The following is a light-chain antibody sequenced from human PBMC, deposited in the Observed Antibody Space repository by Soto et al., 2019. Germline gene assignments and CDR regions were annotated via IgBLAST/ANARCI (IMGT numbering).Light chain of an antibody. CDR3: QQYNSYSPWP. J-gene: IGKJ1*01. Sequence: DIRMTQSPSTLSASVGDRVTITCRASQSISSWLAWYQQKPGKAPKLLIYKASSLESGVPSRFSGSGSGTEFTLTISSLQPDDFATYYCQQYNSYSPWPFGQGTKVEIK. V-gene: IGKV1-5*03. CDR1: QSISSW. CDR2: KAS.